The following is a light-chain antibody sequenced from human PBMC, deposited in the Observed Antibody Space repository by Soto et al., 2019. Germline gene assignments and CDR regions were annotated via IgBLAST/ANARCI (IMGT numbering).Light chain of an antibody. CDR3: APWDDSLNGVV. CDR1: SSNIGSHT. CDR2: NTY. V-gene: IGLV1-44*01. J-gene: IGLJ2*01. Sequence: QSVLTQPPSASGTPGQRVTISCSGSSSNIGSHTVNWYQQLPGTAPRLLIYNTYYRPSGVPDRFSGSKSGTSASLAISGLQSEDEADYYCAPWDDSLNGVVFGGGTKLTVL.